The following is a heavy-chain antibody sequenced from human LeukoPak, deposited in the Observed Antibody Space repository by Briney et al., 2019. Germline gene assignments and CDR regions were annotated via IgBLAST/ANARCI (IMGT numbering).Heavy chain of an antibody. V-gene: IGHV3-11*06. D-gene: IGHD1-1*01. J-gene: IGHJ4*02. CDR3: TRVGSSGSVDY. CDR2: ISSRTSDT. Sequence: GGSLRLSCAASGFTFSDYYMSWIRQAPGKGLEWVLYISSRTSDTNYVDSVKGRFTFSRDNAKNSLYLQMNSLRAEDTAVYYCTRVGSSGSVDYWGQGTLVTVSS. CDR1: GFTFSDYY.